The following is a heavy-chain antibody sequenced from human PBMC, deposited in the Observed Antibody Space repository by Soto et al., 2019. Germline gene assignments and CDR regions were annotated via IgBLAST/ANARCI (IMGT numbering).Heavy chain of an antibody. CDR3: ARRKGYDSSTYYFDY. Sequence: XGTLSLTCTVSGGSIASSTHYWGWIRQPPGKGLEWIGSMYYNGNMYYNPSLESRVTISVDTSKNQFSLDLRSVTAADTAVYYCARRKGYDSSTYYFDYWGQGTLVTVSS. CDR2: MYYNGNM. J-gene: IGHJ4*02. CDR1: GGSIASSTHY. V-gene: IGHV4-39*01. D-gene: IGHD3-22*01.